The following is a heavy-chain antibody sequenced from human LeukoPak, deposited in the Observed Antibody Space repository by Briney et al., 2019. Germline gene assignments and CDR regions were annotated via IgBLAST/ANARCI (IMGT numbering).Heavy chain of an antibody. V-gene: IGHV5-51*01. CDR1: GYSFTSYF. CDR3: ARQGYDSSGYYYDAFDI. Sequence: GQSRKISCKGSGYSFTSYFIGWVGQMPGKGLDWRGFINPGDSDTRYSPSFQGQVTISADKSISTAYLQWSSLKASDTAMYYCARQGYDSSGYYYDAFDIWGQGTMVTVSS. CDR2: INPGDSDT. J-gene: IGHJ3*02. D-gene: IGHD3-22*01.